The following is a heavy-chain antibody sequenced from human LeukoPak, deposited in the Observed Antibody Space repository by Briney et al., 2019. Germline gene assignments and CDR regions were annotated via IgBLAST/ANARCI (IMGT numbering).Heavy chain of an antibody. CDR3: ARVAVAGIGYYYYYYMDV. V-gene: IGHV4-34*01. J-gene: IGHJ6*03. D-gene: IGHD6-19*01. Sequence: SETPSLTCAVYGGSFSGYYWSWIRQPPGKGLEWIGEINHSGSTNYNPSLKSRVTISVDTSKNQFSLKLSSVTAADTAVYYCARVAVAGIGYYYYYYMDVWGKGTTVTVSS. CDR2: INHSGST. CDR1: GGSFSGYY.